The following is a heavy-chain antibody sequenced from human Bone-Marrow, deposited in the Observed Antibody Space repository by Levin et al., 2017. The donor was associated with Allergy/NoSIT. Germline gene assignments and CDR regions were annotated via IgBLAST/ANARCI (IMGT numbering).Heavy chain of an antibody. CDR1: GGTFSSYA. CDR2: IIPIFGTA. V-gene: IGHV1-69*13. CDR3: ARVRYSYGYRWFDP. D-gene: IGHD5-18*01. Sequence: SVKVSCKASGGTFSSYAISWVRHAPGQGLEWMGGIIPIFGTANYAQKFQGRVTITADESTSTAYMELSSLRSEDTAVYYCARVRYSYGYRWFDPWGQGTLVTVSS. J-gene: IGHJ5*02.